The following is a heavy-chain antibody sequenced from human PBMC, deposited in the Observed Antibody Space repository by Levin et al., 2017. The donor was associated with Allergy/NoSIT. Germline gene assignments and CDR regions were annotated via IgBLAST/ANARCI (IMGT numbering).Heavy chain of an antibody. CDR2: ISYDGSNK. D-gene: IGHD6-19*01. J-gene: IGHJ4*02. V-gene: IGHV3-30*18. Sequence: PGGSLRLSCAASGFTFSSYGMHWVRQAPGKGLEWVAVISYDGSNKYYADSVKGRFTISRDNSKNTLYLQMNSLRAEDTAVYYCAKLPVAGTTYLLPEDYWGQGTLVTVSS. CDR3: AKLPVAGTTYLLPEDY. CDR1: GFTFSSYG.